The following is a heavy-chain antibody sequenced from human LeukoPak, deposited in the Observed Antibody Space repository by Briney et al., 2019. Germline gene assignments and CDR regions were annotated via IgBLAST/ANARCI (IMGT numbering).Heavy chain of an antibody. CDR3: ATSPPRFPMTTVTTSTY. CDR1: GYTFTGYY. J-gene: IGHJ4*02. Sequence: GASVKVSCKASGYTFTGYYMHWVRQAPGQGLEWMGWINPNSGGTNYAQKFQGRVTMTRDTSISTAYMELSRLRSDDTAVYYCATSPPRFPMTTVTTSTYWGQGTLVTVSS. D-gene: IGHD4-17*01. V-gene: IGHV1-2*02. CDR2: INPNSGGT.